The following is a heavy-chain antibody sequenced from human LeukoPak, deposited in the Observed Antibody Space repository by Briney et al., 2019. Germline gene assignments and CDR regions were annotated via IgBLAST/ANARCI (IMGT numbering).Heavy chain of an antibody. J-gene: IGHJ4*02. CDR3: ASGTLTELDY. CDR2: ISSNGGGT. CDR1: GFTSSSYS. V-gene: IGHV3-64*01. D-gene: IGHD4-11*01. Sequence: GGSLRLSCAASGFTSSSYSVHWVRQAPGKGLEHVSAISSNGGGTYYANSMKGRFTISRDNSKNTLFLQMGSLRAEDMAVYYCASGTLTELDYWGQGTLVTVSS.